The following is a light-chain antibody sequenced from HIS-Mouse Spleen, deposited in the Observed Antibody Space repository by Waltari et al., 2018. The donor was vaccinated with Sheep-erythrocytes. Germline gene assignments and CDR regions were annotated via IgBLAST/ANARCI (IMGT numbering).Light chain of an antibody. CDR1: SSNIGAGYD. CDR2: GNG. J-gene: IGLJ2*01. CDR3: QSYDSSLSGSV. V-gene: IGLV1-40*01. Sequence: QSVLTQPPSVSGAPGQRVTISCTGSSSNIGAGYDVHWYQQLPGTAPKLLIYGNGHRPSGVPDRFSGSKSGTSAYLAITGLQAEDEADYYCQSYDSSLSGSVFGGGTKLAVL.